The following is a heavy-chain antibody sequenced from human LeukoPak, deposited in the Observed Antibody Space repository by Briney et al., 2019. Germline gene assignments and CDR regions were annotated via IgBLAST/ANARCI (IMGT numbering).Heavy chain of an antibody. D-gene: IGHD3-3*01. V-gene: IGHV3-30*02. Sequence: GGSLRLSCAASGFTFSSYGMHWVRQAPGKGLEWVTFIRYDGSNKYYADSVKGRFTISRDNSKNTLYLQMNSLRAEDTAVYYCAKGSKEVLFTRDHYMDVWGKGTTVTISS. CDR2: IRYDGSNK. J-gene: IGHJ6*03. CDR1: GFTFSSYG. CDR3: AKGSKEVLFTRDHYMDV.